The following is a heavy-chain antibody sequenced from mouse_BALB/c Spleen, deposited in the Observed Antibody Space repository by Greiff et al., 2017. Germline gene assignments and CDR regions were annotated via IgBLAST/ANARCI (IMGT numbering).Heavy chain of an antibody. CDR2: IWAGGST. CDR1: GFSLTSYG. CDR3: ARVYGNYGDWFAY. V-gene: IGHV2-9*02. Sequence: VQLVESGPGLVAPSQSLSITCTVSGFSLTSYGVHWVRQPPGKGLEWLGVIWAGGSTNYNSALMSRLSISKDNSKSQVFLKMNSLQTDDTAMYYCARVYGNYGDWFAYWGQGTLVTVSA. J-gene: IGHJ3*01. D-gene: IGHD2-1*01.